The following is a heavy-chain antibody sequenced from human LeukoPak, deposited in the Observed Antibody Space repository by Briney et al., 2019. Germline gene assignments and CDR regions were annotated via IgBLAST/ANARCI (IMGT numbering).Heavy chain of an antibody. V-gene: IGHV1-46*01. J-gene: IGHJ3*02. CDR2: INPSGGST. D-gene: IGHD2-15*01. Sequence: ASVKVSCKASGYTFTSYYMHWVRQAPGQGLEWMGIINPSGGSTSYAQKFQGRVTITADKSTSTAYMELSSLRSEDTAVYYCASGYCSGGSCSYAFDIWGQGTMVTVSS. CDR1: GYTFTSYY. CDR3: ASGYCSGGSCSYAFDI.